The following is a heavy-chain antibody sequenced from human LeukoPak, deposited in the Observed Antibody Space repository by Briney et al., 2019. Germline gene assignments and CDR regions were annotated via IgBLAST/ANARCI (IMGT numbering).Heavy chain of an antibody. J-gene: IGHJ4*02. Sequence: GGSLRLSCAASGFTFSSYWMSWVRQAPGKGLEWVANIKPDGSEIYYVDSVKGRFTISRDNAKSSLYLQMNSLRAEDTAVYYCATVVVVADPDYWGQGTPVTVSS. CDR1: GFTFSSYW. V-gene: IGHV3-7*01. CDR3: ATVVVVADPDY. CDR2: IKPDGSEI. D-gene: IGHD2-15*01.